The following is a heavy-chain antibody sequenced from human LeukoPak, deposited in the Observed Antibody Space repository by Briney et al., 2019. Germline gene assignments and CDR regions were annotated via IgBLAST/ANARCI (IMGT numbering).Heavy chain of an antibody. CDR2: MNPYSGGT. D-gene: IGHD6-19*01. CDR3: ARVQGSSRWYIFDY. V-gene: IGHV1-2*02. Sequence: ASVKVSCKASGYTFTGYYMHWVRQAPGQGLEWMGWMNPYSGGTNYAQKLQGRVTMTTDTSTSTAYMELRSLRSDDTAVYYCARVQGSSRWYIFDYWGQGTLVTVSS. J-gene: IGHJ4*02. CDR1: GYTFTGYY.